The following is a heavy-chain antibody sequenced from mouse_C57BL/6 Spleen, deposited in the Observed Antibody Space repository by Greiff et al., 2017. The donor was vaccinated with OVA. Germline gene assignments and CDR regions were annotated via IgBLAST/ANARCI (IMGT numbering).Heavy chain of an antibody. J-gene: IGHJ4*01. D-gene: IGHD2-2*01. Sequence: VQLQQPGTELVKPGASVKLSCKASGYTFTSYWMHWVKQRPGQGLEWIGNINPSNGGTNYNEKFKSKATLTVDKSSSTAYMQLSSLTSEDSAVYYCARGWLRLRYAMDYWGQGTSVTVSS. CDR3: ARGWLRLRYAMDY. CDR1: GYTFTSYW. CDR2: INPSNGGT. V-gene: IGHV1-53*01.